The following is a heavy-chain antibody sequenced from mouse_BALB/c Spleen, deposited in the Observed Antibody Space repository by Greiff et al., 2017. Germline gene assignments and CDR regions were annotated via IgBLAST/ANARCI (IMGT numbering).Heavy chain of an antibody. CDR2: INPSNGRT. CDR3: ARGYDRSGDYFDY. Sequence: QVQLQRSGAELVKPGASVKLSCKASGYTFTSYWMHWVKQRPGQGLEWIGEINPSNGRTNYNEKFKSKATLTVDKSSSTAYMQLSSLTSEDSAVYYCARGYDRSGDYFDYWGQGTTLTVSS. CDR1: GYTFTSYW. J-gene: IGHJ2*01. V-gene: IGHV1S81*02. D-gene: IGHD2-2*01.